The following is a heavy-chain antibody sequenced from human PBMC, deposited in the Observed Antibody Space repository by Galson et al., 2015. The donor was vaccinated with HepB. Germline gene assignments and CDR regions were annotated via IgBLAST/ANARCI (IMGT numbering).Heavy chain of an antibody. J-gene: IGHJ5*02. CDR1: GFSVTHNY. Sequence: LRLSCAVSGFSVTHNYMTWVRQAPGMGPEWVSSIYGDNNAYYGESVKGRFTVSRDESKNVPYLQMNDLRVEDTAVYYCARDYGHYYKSGALPFHYFDLWGQGILVTVSS. D-gene: IGHD3-10*01. CDR2: IYGDNNA. V-gene: IGHV3-53*01. CDR3: ARDYGHYYKSGALPFHYFDL.